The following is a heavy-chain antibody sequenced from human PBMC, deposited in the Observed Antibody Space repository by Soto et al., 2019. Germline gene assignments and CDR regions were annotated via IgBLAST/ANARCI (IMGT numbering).Heavy chain of an antibody. Sequence: SETLSLTCAVYGGSFSGYYWSWIRQPPGKGLEWIGEINHSGSTNYNPSLKSRVTISVDTSKNQFSLKLSSVTAADTAVYYCAREYTGSSWYFGVRWFDPWGQGTLVTVSS. J-gene: IGHJ5*02. CDR2: INHSGST. D-gene: IGHD6-13*01. V-gene: IGHV4-34*01. CDR1: GGSFSGYY. CDR3: AREYTGSSWYFGVRWFDP.